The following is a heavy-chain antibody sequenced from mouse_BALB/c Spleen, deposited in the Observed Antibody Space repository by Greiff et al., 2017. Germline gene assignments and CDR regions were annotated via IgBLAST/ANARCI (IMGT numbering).Heavy chain of an antibody. V-gene: IGHV1-7*01. CDR1: GYTFTSYW. J-gene: IGHJ3*01. CDR3: DRLSKCFAY. D-gene: IGHD1-3*01. CDR2: INPSTGYT. Sequence: QVQLKQSGAELAKPGASVKMSCKASGYTFTSYWMHWVKQRPGQGLEWIGYINPSTGYTEYNQKFKDKATLTADTSSSTAYMQLISLTSVYSAVYYCDRLSKCFAYWGQGTLVTVSA.